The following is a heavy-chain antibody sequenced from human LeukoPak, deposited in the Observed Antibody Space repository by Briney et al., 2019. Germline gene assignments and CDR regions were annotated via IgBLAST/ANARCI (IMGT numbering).Heavy chain of an antibody. Sequence: ASVKVSCKASGGTFSSYAISWVRQAPGQGLEWMGGIIPIFGTANYAQKFQGRVTITADESTSTAYMELSSLRSEDTAVYYCARVVGYSGYRDWFDPWGQGTLVTVSS. CDR2: IIPIFGTA. D-gene: IGHD5-12*01. CDR1: GGTFSSYA. V-gene: IGHV1-69*13. J-gene: IGHJ5*02. CDR3: ARVVGYSGYRDWFDP.